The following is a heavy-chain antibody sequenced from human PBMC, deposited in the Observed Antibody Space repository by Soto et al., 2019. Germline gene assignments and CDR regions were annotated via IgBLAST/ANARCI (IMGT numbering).Heavy chain of an antibody. V-gene: IGHV2-5*01. D-gene: IGHD2-21*02. CDR1: GFSLTTTAVG. J-gene: IGHJ4*02. CDR2: IYWNDEK. CDR3: ARGTGGGNSCYFDY. Sequence: QITLKESGPTLVKPTQTLTLTCTFSGFSLTTTAVGVGWIRQPPGKALEWLALIYWNDEKHYSPSLKSGATITKDTSKNQVVLTMINMDPVDTATYYCARGTGGGNSCYFDYWGQGTLVIVSS.